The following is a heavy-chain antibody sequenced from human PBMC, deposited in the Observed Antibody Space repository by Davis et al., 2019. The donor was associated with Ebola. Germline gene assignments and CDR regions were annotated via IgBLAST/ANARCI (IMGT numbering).Heavy chain of an antibody. Sequence: ASVKVSCKASGYTFTSYGITWVRQAPGQGLEWMGWISANTGDTNYAQKLQGRVTMTTDRSTSTVHMELRSLISDDTAVYYCARGGRDGMDVWGTGTTVAVSS. CDR1: GYTFTSYG. V-gene: IGHV1-18*04. CDR3: ARGGRDGMDV. J-gene: IGHJ6*04. CDR2: ISANTGDT.